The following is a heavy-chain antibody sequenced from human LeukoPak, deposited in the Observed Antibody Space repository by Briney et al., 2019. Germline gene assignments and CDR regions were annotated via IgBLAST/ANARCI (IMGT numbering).Heavy chain of an antibody. CDR3: ARVKGSGWYEVDY. V-gene: IGHV3-48*03. CDR2: ISSSGSTK. J-gene: IGHJ4*02. D-gene: IGHD6-19*01. Sequence: GGSLRLSCAASGFTFSSYAMNWVRQAPRKGLEWVSYISSSGSTKYYADSVKGRFTISRDNAKTSLFLQMNSLRAEDTAVYYCARVKGSGWYEVDYWGQGTLVTVSS. CDR1: GFTFSSYA.